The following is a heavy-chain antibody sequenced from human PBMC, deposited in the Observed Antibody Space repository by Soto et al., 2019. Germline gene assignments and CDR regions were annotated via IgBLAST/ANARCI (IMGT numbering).Heavy chain of an antibody. CDR1: GGSISSYY. J-gene: IGHJ6*03. V-gene: IGHV4-59*01. Sequence: SATLSLTCTVSGGSISSYYWSWIRQPPGKGLEWIGYIYYSGSTNYNPSLKSRVTISVDTSKNQFSLKLSSVTAADTAVYYCARSLVVVAANWDYYYYYMDVWGKGTTVTVSS. D-gene: IGHD2-15*01. CDR3: ARSLVVVAANWDYYYYYMDV. CDR2: IYYSGST.